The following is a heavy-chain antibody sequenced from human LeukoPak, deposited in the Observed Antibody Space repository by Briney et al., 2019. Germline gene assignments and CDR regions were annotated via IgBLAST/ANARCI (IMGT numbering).Heavy chain of an antibody. CDR2: IYYSGST. V-gene: IGHV4-59*11. Sequence: SETLSLTCTVSGGSISSHYWSWIRQPPGKGLEWIGYIYYSGSTNYNPSLKSRATISVDTSKNQFSLKLSSVTAADTAVYYCARGLEKRYSSLEYYFDYWGQGTLVTVSS. D-gene: IGHD6-13*01. J-gene: IGHJ4*02. CDR1: GGSISSHY. CDR3: ARGLEKRYSSLEYYFDY.